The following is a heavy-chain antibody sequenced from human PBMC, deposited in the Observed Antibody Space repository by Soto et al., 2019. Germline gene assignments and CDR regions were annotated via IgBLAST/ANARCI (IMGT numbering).Heavy chain of an antibody. J-gene: IGHJ6*04. V-gene: IGHV1-69*14. CDR2: IIPMFGTS. CDR1: GGTLSTYT. D-gene: IGHD2-2*01. Sequence: QVQLVQSGAAVKKPGSSVKVSCKACGGTLSTYTINCVRQAPGQGLEWMGGIIPMFGTSNYALKFQGRVTITADKSTSTGNMQLSSQISEDPAVYSCATRYCISTSCHYCGMEVWGKRTTITASS. CDR3: ATRYCISTSCHYCGMEV.